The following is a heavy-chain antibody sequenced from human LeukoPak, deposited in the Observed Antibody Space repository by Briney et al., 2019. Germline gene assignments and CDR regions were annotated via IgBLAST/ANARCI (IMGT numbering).Heavy chain of an antibody. CDR3: ARDQGAGYSYGPDGFDI. J-gene: IGHJ3*02. CDR2: IYHSGST. V-gene: IGHV4-38-2*02. D-gene: IGHD5-18*01. CDR1: GYSISSGYY. Sequence: SETLSLTCTVSGYSISSGYYWGWIRQPPGKGLDWIGSIYHSGSTYYNPSLKSRVTISLDTSKNQFSLKLSSVTAADTAVYCCARDQGAGYSYGPDGFDIWGGGTMVTVS.